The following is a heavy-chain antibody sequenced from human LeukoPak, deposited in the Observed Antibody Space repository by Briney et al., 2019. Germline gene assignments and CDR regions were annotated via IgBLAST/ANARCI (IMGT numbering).Heavy chain of an antibody. CDR2: IRSKAYGRTT. CDR3: TRVRGAEMGYCSGGSCYSGRWYYFDY. CDR1: GFTLGDDA. Sequence: PGGALRLSCTASGFTLGDDAMSWVGQAPGKGLEWVGFIRSKAYGRTTEYAASVKGRFTISRDDSKSIAYLQMNSLKTEDTAVYYCTRVRGAEMGYCSGGSCYSGRWYYFDYWGQGTLVTVSS. V-gene: IGHV3-49*04. D-gene: IGHD2-15*01. J-gene: IGHJ4*02.